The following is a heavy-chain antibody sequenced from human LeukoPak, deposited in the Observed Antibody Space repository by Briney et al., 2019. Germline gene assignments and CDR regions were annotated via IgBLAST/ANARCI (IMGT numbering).Heavy chain of an antibody. CDR1: GGSISSFH. V-gene: IGHV4-59*01. D-gene: IGHD3/OR15-3a*01. CDR2: IYGGGVT. CDR3: ARSVGSNWTYFFDY. J-gene: IGHJ4*02. Sequence: SETLSLTCTVSGGSISSFHWNWIRQSPGRGLEWIGYIYGGGVTNYNPSLRFRVTMSLDTSKNKFSLNLKSVTAEDTAVYYCARSVGSNWTYFFDYWGQGTLVTVS.